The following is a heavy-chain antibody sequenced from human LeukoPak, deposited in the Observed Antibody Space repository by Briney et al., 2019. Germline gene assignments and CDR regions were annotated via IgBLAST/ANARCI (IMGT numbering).Heavy chain of an antibody. D-gene: IGHD6-13*01. Sequence: GESLNISCKGFGYSFTTYWIAWVRQVPGKGLEWMGIVYAGDSDTRYSPTFQGQVTMSAEKSVDTAYLQWSSLKASDTAIYYCTRIGFTSDWSFDYWGQGTQVTVSS. CDR2: VYAGDSDT. CDR3: TRIGFTSDWSFDY. CDR1: GYSFTTYW. J-gene: IGHJ4*02. V-gene: IGHV5-51*01.